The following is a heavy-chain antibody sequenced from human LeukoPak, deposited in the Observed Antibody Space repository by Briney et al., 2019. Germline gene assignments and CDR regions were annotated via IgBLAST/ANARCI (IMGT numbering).Heavy chain of an antibody. CDR3: ARVEVATITSY. J-gene: IGHJ4*02. V-gene: IGHV4-38-2*02. CDR1: GYSINTGFH. CDR2: MHPTGVT. D-gene: IGHD5-12*01. Sequence: PSETLSLTCTVSGYSINTGFHWGWIRQSPVKGLEWLVTMHPTGVTYYNPSLKSRVTISVDTSKNQFSLKLSSVTAADTAVYYCARVEVATITSYWGQGTLVTVSS.